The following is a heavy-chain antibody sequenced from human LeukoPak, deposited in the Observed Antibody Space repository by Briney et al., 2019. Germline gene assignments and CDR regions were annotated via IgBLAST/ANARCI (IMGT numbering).Heavy chain of an antibody. J-gene: IGHJ3*02. V-gene: IGHV4-39*07. Sequence: PSETLSLTCTVSGGSISSSSYYWGWIRQPPGKGLEWIGSIYFSGRTYYNSSLKSRVTISVDTSKNQVSLKMISVTAADTAVYYCTSPTPPYSTAFDIWGQGTMVTVSS. CDR2: IYFSGRT. CDR1: GGSISSSSYY. D-gene: IGHD2/OR15-2a*01. CDR3: TSPTPPYSTAFDI.